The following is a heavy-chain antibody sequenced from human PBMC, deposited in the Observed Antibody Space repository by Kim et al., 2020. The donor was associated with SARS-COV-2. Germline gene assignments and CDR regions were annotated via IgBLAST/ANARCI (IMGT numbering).Heavy chain of an antibody. D-gene: IGHD6-13*01. J-gene: IGHJ6*02. Sequence: ASVKVSCKTSGYTFTSYDINWVRQAPGQGLEWMGRVNPNSGDTGYVQKFQGRVTMTRNTSIRIAYMELSSLRSEDTAVYYCARKRTGIVAAGGGMDVWGQ. V-gene: IGHV1-8*01. CDR2: VNPNSGDT. CDR3: ARKRTGIVAAGGGMDV. CDR1: GYTFTSYD.